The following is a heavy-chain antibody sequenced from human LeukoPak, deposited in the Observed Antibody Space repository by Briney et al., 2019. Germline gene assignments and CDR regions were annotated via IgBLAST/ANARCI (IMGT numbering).Heavy chain of an antibody. CDR1: VGTFISYA. Sequence: SVKVSFKSSVGTFISYAISWVRQAPGQGREGMGGMIPIFGTANYAQNFQGRVTITADESTSTAYMELSSLRSEDTAVYYCARTYDSSGYFSYYYYYGMDVWGQGTTVTLSS. CDR2: MIPIFGTA. J-gene: IGHJ6*02. D-gene: IGHD3-22*01. V-gene: IGHV1-69*13. CDR3: ARTYDSSGYFSYYYYYGMDV.